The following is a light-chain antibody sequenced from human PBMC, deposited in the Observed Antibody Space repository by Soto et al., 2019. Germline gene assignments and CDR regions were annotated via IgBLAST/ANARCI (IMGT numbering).Light chain of an antibody. CDR3: QQYGNWPPWT. CDR1: QSLSDN. J-gene: IGKJ1*01. Sequence: EFVLTQSPGTLSLSPGETVTLSCRASQSLSDNLAWYQQKPGQAPRLLIFRASSRASGVPARFSGGGSGTEFTLTISTLQSEDFAVYYCQQYGNWPPWTFGPGTKVDIK. CDR2: RAS. V-gene: IGKV3-15*01.